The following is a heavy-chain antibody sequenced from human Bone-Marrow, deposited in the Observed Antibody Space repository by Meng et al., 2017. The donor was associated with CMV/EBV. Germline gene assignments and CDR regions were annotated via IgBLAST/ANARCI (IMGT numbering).Heavy chain of an antibody. CDR1: GGSFSGYY. D-gene: IGHD3-9*01. CDR2: IYYSGST. CDR3: ARGYDILTSL. Sequence: GSLRLSCAVYGGSFSGYYWSWIRQPPGKGLEWIGYIYYSGSTNYNPSLKSRVTISVDTSKNQFSLKLSSVTAADTAVYYCARGYDILTSLWGQGTLVTVSS. J-gene: IGHJ1*01. V-gene: IGHV4-59*01.